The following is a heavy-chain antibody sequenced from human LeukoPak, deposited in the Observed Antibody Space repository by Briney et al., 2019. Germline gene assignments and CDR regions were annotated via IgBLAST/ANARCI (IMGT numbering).Heavy chain of an antibody. J-gene: IGHJ4*02. CDR1: GFTFSSYA. V-gene: IGHV3-30-3*01. Sequence: PGGSLRLSCAASGFTFSSYAMHWVRQAPGKGLEWVAVISYDGSNKYYADSVKGRFTISRDNSKNTLHLQMNSLRADDTAVYYCARDMGTGQCSSSSCYAFDYWGQGTLVIVSS. CDR2: ISYDGSNK. CDR3: ARDMGTGQCSSSSCYAFDY. D-gene: IGHD2-2*01.